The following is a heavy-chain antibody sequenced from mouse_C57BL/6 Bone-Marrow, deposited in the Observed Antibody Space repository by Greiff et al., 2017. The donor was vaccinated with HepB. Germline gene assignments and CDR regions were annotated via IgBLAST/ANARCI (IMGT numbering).Heavy chain of an antibody. CDR2: IYPRSGNT. CDR1: GYTFTSYG. V-gene: IGHV1-81*01. J-gene: IGHJ1*03. CDR3: ANYGSSYWYFDV. Sequence: VMLVESGAELARPGASVKLSCKASGYTFTSYGISWVKQRTGQGLEWIGEIYPRSGNTYYNEKFKGKATLTADKSSSTAYMELRSLTSEDAAVYFGANYGSSYWYFDVWGTGTTVTVSS. D-gene: IGHD1-1*01.